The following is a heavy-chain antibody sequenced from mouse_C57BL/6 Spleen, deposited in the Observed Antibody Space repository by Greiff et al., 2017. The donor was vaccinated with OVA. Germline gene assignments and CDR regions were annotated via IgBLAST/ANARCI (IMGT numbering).Heavy chain of an antibody. D-gene: IGHD2-1*01. Sequence: QVQLKQSGAELVKPGASVKLSCKASGYTFTEYTIHWVKQRSGQGPEWIGWFYPGSGSIKYNEKFKDKATLTADKSSSTVYMELSRLTSEDSAVYFCARHEVSFYYGNAWFAYWGQGTLVTVSA. CDR3: ARHEVSFYYGNAWFAY. CDR1: GYTFTEYT. V-gene: IGHV1-62-2*01. CDR2: FYPGSGSI. J-gene: IGHJ3*01.